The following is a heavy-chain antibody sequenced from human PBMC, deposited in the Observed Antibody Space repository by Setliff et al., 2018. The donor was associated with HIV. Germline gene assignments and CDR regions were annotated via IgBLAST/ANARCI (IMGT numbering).Heavy chain of an antibody. Sequence: SVKVSCKASGGTFSSYAISWVRRAPGQGPEWMGAIIPIFGTTKYAQRFQGRVTITADTSTSIAYMELSSLRSEDTAVYYCATNREQLTMTYYYYYMDVWGKGTTVTVSS. J-gene: IGHJ6*03. CDR2: IIPIFGTT. D-gene: IGHD6-13*01. V-gene: IGHV1-69*06. CDR1: GGTFSSYA. CDR3: ATNREQLTMTYYYYYMDV.